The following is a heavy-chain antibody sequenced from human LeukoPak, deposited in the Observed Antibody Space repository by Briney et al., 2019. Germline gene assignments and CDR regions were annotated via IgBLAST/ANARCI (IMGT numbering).Heavy chain of an antibody. CDR3: ARDLDDSSGYY. J-gene: IGHJ4*02. V-gene: IGHV3-30*04. Sequence: PGGSLRLSCAASRFTFSSYAIHWVRQAPGKGLEWVAVISYDGSNKYSADSVKGRFTISRDNSKNTLYLQMNSLRAEDTAVYYCARDLDDSSGYYWGQGTLVTVSS. D-gene: IGHD3-22*01. CDR2: ISYDGSNK. CDR1: RFTFSSYA.